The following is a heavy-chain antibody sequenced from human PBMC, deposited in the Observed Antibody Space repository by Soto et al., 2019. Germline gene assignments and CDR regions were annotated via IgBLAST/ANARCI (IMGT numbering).Heavy chain of an antibody. D-gene: IGHD3-3*01. Sequence: ASVKVSCKASGYTFTGYYMHWVRQAPGQGLEWMGWINPNSGGTNYAQKFQGRVTMTRDTSISTAYMELSRLRSDDTAVYYCARLVEFHWSIFGVAQDKGGNWFDPWGQGTLVTVSS. J-gene: IGHJ5*02. CDR1: GYTFTGYY. CDR3: ARLVEFHWSIFGVAQDKGGNWFDP. CDR2: INPNSGGT. V-gene: IGHV1-2*02.